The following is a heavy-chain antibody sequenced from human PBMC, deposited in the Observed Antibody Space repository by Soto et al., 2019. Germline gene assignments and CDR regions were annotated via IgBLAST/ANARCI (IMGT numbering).Heavy chain of an antibody. D-gene: IGHD6-19*01. CDR1: GFTFSSYG. Sequence: QVQLVESGGGVVQPGTSLRLSCEASGFTFSSYGIHWVRQAPGKGLEWVAVIWHDGSYKYYADYVKGRFTISRDNSKNTLYLEMNSRRAEDTAIYYCARDVKAVAGLDLWGQGTLVSVS. J-gene: IGHJ5*02. CDR3: ARDVKAVAGLDL. CDR2: IWHDGSYK. V-gene: IGHV3-33*01.